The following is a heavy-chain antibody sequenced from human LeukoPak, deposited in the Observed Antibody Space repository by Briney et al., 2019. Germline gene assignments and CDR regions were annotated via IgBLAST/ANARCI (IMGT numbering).Heavy chain of an antibody. V-gene: IGHV4-34*01. D-gene: IGHD3-10*01. J-gene: IGHJ4*02. CDR1: GGSFSGYY. Sequence: SETLSLTCAVYGGSFSGYYWSWIRQPPGKGLEWIGEINHSGSTNYNPSLKSRVTISVDTFKNQFSLKLSSVTAADTAVYYCARGRTPLYYYGSGSFYDYWGQGTLVTVSS. CDR2: INHSGST. CDR3: ARGRTPLYYYGSGSFYDY.